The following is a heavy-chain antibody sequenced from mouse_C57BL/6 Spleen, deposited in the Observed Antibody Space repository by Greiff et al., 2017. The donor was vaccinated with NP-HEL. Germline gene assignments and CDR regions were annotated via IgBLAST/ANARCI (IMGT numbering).Heavy chain of an antibody. J-gene: IGHJ4*01. V-gene: IGHV1-42*01. D-gene: IGHD4-1*01. CDR1: GYSFTGYY. CDR3: ARRYWDDYAMDY. CDR2: INPSTGGT. Sequence: VQLVESGPELVKPGASVKISCKASGYSFTGYYMNWVKQSPEKSLEWIGEINPSTGGTTYNQKFKAKATLTVDKSSSTAYMQLKSLTSEDSAVYYCARRYWDDYAMDYWGQGTSVTVSS.